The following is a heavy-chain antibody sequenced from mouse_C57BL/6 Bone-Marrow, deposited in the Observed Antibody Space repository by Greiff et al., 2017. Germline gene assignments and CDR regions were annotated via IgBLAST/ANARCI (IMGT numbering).Heavy chain of an antibody. Sequence: QVQLQQPGAELVRPGSSVTLSCKASGYTFTSYWMHWVKQRPIQGLEWIGTIDPADSETHYNQKFKDKATLTVDTSSSTAYMQLSSLTSEDSAVYYCSRECYYYGTWYCDVWGRGTTVTVSS. CDR2: IDPADSET. D-gene: IGHD1-1*01. CDR3: SRECYYYGTWYCDV. V-gene: IGHV1-52*01. CDR1: GYTFTSYW. J-gene: IGHJ1*03.